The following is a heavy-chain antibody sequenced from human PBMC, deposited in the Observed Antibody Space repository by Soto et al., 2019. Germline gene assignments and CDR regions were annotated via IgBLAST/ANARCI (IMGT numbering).Heavy chain of an antibody. V-gene: IGHV3-21*01. CDR2: ISRHSVYI. CDR3: ARAGFSGTYSHPNYNWFDP. CDR1: GFTFSAYD. D-gene: IGHD3-10*01. Sequence: KPGGSLRLSCAASGFTFSAYDMNWVRQAPGKGLEWVSSISRHSVYIYYADSVKGRFTISRDNARNSVYLQLNSLTAEDTAFYYCARAGFSGTYSHPNYNWFDPWAQATLVTVSS. J-gene: IGHJ5*02.